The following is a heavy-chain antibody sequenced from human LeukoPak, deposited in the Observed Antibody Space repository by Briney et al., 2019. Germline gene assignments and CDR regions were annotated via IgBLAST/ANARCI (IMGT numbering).Heavy chain of an antibody. Sequence: GGALRLSCAASGFTFSDEYMSWIRQAPGKGLEWVSYISNSGSYTNYADSVKGRFTISRDNAKNSLYLQMSSLRAEDTAVYYCARSRGAGPAAYFDYWGQGTLVTVSS. D-gene: IGHD6-19*01. CDR1: GFTFSDEY. CDR3: ARSRGAGPAAYFDY. CDR2: ISNSGSYT. J-gene: IGHJ4*02. V-gene: IGHV3-11*03.